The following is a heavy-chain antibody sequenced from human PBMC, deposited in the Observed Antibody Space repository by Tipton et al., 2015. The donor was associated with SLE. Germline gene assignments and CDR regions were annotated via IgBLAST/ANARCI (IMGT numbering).Heavy chain of an antibody. V-gene: IGHV3-20*04. J-gene: IGHJ6*02. CDR2: INWNGGST. D-gene: IGHD3-3*01. Sequence: SLRLSCAASGFTFSSYWMHWVRQAPGKGLEWVSGINWNGGSTGYADSVKGRFTISRDNAKNSLYLQMNSLRAEDTALYYCARDPYDFWSGYYYGMDVWGQGTTVTVSS. CDR1: GFTFSSYW. CDR3: ARDPYDFWSGYYYGMDV.